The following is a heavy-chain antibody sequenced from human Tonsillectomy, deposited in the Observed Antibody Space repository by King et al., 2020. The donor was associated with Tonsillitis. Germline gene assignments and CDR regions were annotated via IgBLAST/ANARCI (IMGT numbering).Heavy chain of an antibody. J-gene: IGHJ4*02. Sequence: QLQESGPGLVKPSETLSLTCTVSGGSISSSSYYWGWIRQPPGKGLEWIGSIYYSGSTYYNPSLKSRVTISVDTSKNQFSLKLSSVTAADTAVYYCARWVTMVRGAFNYFDYWGRGTLVTVSS. CDR3: ARWVTMVRGAFNYFDY. V-gene: IGHV4-39*01. CDR1: GGSISSSSYY. CDR2: IYYSGST. D-gene: IGHD3-10*01.